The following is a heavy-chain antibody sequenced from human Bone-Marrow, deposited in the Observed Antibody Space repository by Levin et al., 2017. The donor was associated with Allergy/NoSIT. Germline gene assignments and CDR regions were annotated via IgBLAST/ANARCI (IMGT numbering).Heavy chain of an antibody. CDR2: LNPNSGDT. V-gene: IGHV1-8*01. Sequence: GESLKISCKASGYTFTSYDISWVRQATGQGLEWMGWLNPNSGDTGSAQKFQGRVTMTWNTSISTAYMELISLRSEDTAVYYCARGGYSSSWSNWFDSWGQGTQVTVSS. CDR1: GYTFTSYD. D-gene: IGHD6-13*01. CDR3: ARGGYSSSWSNWFDS. J-gene: IGHJ5*01.